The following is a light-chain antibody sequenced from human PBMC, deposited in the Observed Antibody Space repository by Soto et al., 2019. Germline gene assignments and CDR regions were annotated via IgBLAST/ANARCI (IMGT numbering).Light chain of an antibody. CDR3: CSYAGSTYV. V-gene: IGLV2-11*01. Sequence: QSVLTQPRSVSGSPGQSVTISCTGTSSDVGGYNYVSWYQQHPGKAPKLMIYDVSQRPSGVLDRFSGSKSGNTASLTISGLQAEDEADYYCCSYAGSTYVFGTGTKLTVL. CDR2: DVS. J-gene: IGLJ1*01. CDR1: SSDVGGYNY.